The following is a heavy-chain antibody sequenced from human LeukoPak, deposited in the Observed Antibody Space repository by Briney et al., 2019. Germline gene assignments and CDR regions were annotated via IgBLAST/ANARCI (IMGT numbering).Heavy chain of an antibody. CDR1: GFTVSSNY. J-gene: IGHJ4*02. Sequence: GGSLRLSCAASGFTVSSNYMSWVRQAPGEGLEWVSVIYSGGSTYYADSVKGRFTISRDNSKNTLYLQMNSLRADDTAVYYCVKESGSSWGYFGYWGQGTLVTVSS. V-gene: IGHV3-53*01. CDR3: VKESGSSWGYFGY. CDR2: IYSGGST. D-gene: IGHD1-26*01.